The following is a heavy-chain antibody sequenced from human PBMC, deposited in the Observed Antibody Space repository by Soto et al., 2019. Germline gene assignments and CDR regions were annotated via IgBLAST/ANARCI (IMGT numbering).Heavy chain of an antibody. Sequence: PSETLSLTCAVYGGSFSGYYWSWIRQPPGKGLEWIGEINHSGSTNYNPSLKSRVTISVDTSKNQFSLKLSSVTAADTAVYYCASRGGIAAHQTRWWFDPWGQGTLVTVSS. CDR2: INHSGST. CDR1: GGSFSGYY. CDR3: ASRGGIAAHQTRWWFDP. J-gene: IGHJ5*02. V-gene: IGHV4-34*01. D-gene: IGHD6-13*01.